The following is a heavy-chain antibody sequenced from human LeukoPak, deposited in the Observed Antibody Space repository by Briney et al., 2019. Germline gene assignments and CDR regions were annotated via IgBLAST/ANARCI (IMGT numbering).Heavy chain of an antibody. CDR3: ARDGPFSIVGVSPY. J-gene: IGHJ4*02. V-gene: IGHV4-4*07. Sequence: SETLSLTCTVSGGSISSYYWSWIRQPAGKGLEWIGRIYTSGSTNYNPSLKSRVTMSVDTSKNQFSLKLSSVTAADTAVYYCARDGPFSIVGVSPYRGQGTLVTVSS. D-gene: IGHD1-26*01. CDR2: IYTSGST. CDR1: GGSISSYY.